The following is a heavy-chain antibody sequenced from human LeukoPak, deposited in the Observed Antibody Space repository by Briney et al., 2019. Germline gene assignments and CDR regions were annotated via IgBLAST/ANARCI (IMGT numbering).Heavy chain of an antibody. CDR3: VRDRGTYRPIDY. CDR1: GFTFSSYW. D-gene: IGHD1-26*01. J-gene: IGHJ4*02. Sequence: GGSLRPSCAASGFTFSSYWMSWVRQAPGKGLEWVANIKQDGSEKYYVDSVKGRFTISRDNAKNSLYLQMNSLRAEDTAIYYCVRDRGTYRPIDYWGQGTLVTVSS. V-gene: IGHV3-7*03. CDR2: IKQDGSEK.